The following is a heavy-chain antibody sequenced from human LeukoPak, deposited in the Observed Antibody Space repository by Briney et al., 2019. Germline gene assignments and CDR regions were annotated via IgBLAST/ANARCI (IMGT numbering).Heavy chain of an antibody. V-gene: IGHV1-2*02. D-gene: IGHD2/OR15-2a*01. J-gene: IGHJ4*02. CDR3: VREGEGPLSKDFDY. CDR2: IGPHSTFT. CDR1: GFTFTDHY. Sequence: ASMKVTCKSSGFTFTDHYIHWVRQGPGQGLEWMGYIGPHSTFTSSPQEFQGRVTMTRDASMSTAYMELTRLTSDDTAVYYCVREGEGPLSKDFDYWGQGTLVTVSS.